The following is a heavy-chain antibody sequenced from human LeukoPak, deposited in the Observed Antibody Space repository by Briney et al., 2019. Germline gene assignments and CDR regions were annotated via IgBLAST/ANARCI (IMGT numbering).Heavy chain of an antibody. CDR1: GNYW. CDR2: INSDGSWT. V-gene: IGHV3-74*01. CDR3: ATASVWAANDY. J-gene: IGHJ4*02. D-gene: IGHD3-16*01. Sequence: PGGSLRLSCAASGNYWMHWVRQAPGKGLVWVSHINSDGSWTSYADSVKGRFTISKDNAKNTLYLQMNSLRAEDTGVYYCATASVWAANDYWGQGTLVTVSS.